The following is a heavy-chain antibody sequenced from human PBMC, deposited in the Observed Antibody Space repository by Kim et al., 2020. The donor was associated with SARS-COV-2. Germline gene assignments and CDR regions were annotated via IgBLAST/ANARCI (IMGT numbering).Heavy chain of an antibody. J-gene: IGHJ4*02. Sequence: PPLKSRVTISVDTSKNQFSLKLSSVTAADTAVYYCARRLTYYYDSSGHIDYWGQGTLVTVSS. V-gene: IGHV4-39*01. CDR3: ARRLTYYYDSSGHIDY. D-gene: IGHD3-22*01.